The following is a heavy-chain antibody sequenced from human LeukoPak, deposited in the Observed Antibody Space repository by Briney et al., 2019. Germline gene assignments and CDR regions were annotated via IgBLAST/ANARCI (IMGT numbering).Heavy chain of an antibody. Sequence: KPSETLSLTCTVSGGSISSYYWSWIRQPAGKGLEWIGRIYTSGSTNYNPSLKSRVTMSVDTSKNQFSLKLSSVTAADTAVYYCARDISGMVRGVYWFDPWGQGTLVTVSS. V-gene: IGHV4-4*07. J-gene: IGHJ5*02. CDR2: IYTSGST. CDR1: GGSISSYY. D-gene: IGHD3-10*01. CDR3: ARDISGMVRGVYWFDP.